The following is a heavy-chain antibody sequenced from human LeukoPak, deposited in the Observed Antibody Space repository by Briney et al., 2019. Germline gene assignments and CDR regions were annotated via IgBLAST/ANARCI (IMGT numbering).Heavy chain of an antibody. CDR3: AKGSYDYRPDWTRYYFDY. CDR2: IYSGGTT. D-gene: IGHD3/OR15-3a*01. J-gene: IGHJ4*02. V-gene: IGHV3-66*01. CDR1: GLTVSSDY. Sequence: PGGSLRLSCAASGLTVSSDYMIWVRQTPGKGLEWVSVIYSGGTTHYADSVKGRFTISRDNSKNTLYLQMNTLRAEDTAVYYCAKGSYDYRPDWTRYYFDYWGQGTLVTVSS.